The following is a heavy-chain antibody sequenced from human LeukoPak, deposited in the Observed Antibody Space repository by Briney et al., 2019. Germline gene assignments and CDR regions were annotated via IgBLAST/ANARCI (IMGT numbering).Heavy chain of an antibody. CDR2: LYSGGST. CDR1: GFTFSSYA. J-gene: IGHJ3*02. V-gene: IGHV3-53*01. D-gene: IGHD3-3*02. CDR3: ARDRRALDAFDI. Sequence: GGSLRLSCAASGFTFSSYAMSWVRQAPGKGLEWVSVLYSGGSTYYADSVKGRFTISRDTSKNTLYLQMNSLRAEDTAVYYCARDRRALDAFDIWGQGTMVTVSS.